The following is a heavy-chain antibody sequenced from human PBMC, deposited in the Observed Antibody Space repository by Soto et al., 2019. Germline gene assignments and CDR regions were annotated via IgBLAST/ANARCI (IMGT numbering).Heavy chain of an antibody. J-gene: IGHJ4*02. D-gene: IGHD2-15*01. V-gene: IGHV3-23*01. CDR3: AKGLSCSSVTCHLPIEY. Sequence: PGWSLRLSCAASGFPFSDYAMSWVRQAPGKGLEWVSAISGRVGNTLYAGSVKGRFTVSRDDSSNVVFLEMRSLRAEDTAVYYCAKGLSCSSVTCHLPIEYWGQGTPVTVLL. CDR2: ISGRVGNT. CDR1: GFPFSDYA.